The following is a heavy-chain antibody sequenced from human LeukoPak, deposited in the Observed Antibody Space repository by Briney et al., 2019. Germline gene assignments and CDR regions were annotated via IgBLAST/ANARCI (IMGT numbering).Heavy chain of an antibody. CDR2: INLNSGDT. CDR1: GYTFTGSY. V-gene: IGHV1-2*06. D-gene: IGHD3-10*01. CDR3: ARGTYGFDH. Sequence: ASAKVSCKASGYTFTGSYIHWVRQAPGQGLEWMGRINLNSGDTNYAQKFQGRVTMTRDTSITTAYIEVSRLRSDDTAVYYCARGTYGFDHWGQGTLVTVSS. J-gene: IGHJ4*02.